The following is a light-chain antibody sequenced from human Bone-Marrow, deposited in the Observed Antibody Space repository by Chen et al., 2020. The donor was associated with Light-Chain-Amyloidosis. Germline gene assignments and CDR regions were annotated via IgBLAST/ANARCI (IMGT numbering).Light chain of an antibody. CDR2: ADS. CDR1: NIGSTS. CDR3: QVWDRSSDRPV. Sequence: SHVLTQPSSVSVAPGQTATIACGGNNIGSTSVHWYQQTPGQAPLLVVYADSDRPSGIPERLSGSNSGNTATLTISRVEAGDEADYYCQVWDRSSDRPVFGGGTKLTVL. V-gene: IGLV3-21*02. J-gene: IGLJ3*02.